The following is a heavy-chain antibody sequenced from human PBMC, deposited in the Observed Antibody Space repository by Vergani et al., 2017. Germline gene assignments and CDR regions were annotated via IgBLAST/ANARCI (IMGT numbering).Heavy chain of an antibody. CDR2: IIPIFGTA. V-gene: IGHV1-69*01. CDR1: GGTFSSYA. D-gene: IGHD6-6*01. J-gene: IGHJ5*02. CDR3: ARRYRKGDSSSSWFDP. Sequence: QVQLVQSGAEVKKPGSSVQVSCKASGGTFSSYAISWVRQAPGQGLEWMGGIIPIFGTANYAQKFQGRVTITADESTSTAYMELSSLRSEDTAVYYCARRYRKGDSSSSWFDPWGQGTLVTVSS.